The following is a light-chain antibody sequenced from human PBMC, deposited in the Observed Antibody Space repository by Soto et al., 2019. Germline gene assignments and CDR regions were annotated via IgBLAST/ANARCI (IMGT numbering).Light chain of an antibody. CDR3: QQSYSTPIT. Sequence: DIQMTQSPSSLSASVGDRVTITCRASQSISSYLNWYQHKPGKAPELLIYAASSLQSGVPSRFSGSGSGTECTLTISSLQPEDFATYYCQQSYSTPITFGQGTNLEIK. CDR2: AAS. V-gene: IGKV1-39*01. J-gene: IGKJ2*01. CDR1: QSISSY.